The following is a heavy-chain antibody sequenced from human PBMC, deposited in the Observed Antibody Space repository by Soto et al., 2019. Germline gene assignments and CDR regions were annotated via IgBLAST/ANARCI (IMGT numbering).Heavy chain of an antibody. J-gene: IGHJ4*02. D-gene: IGHD5-12*01. CDR1: GFSLSDFAVG. V-gene: IGHV2-5*02. Sequence: TLKESGPTLVKPTQTRTLTCTLSGFSLSDFAVGVAWVRRPPGKALEWLALIYSDGNKYYSPSLKTRLTISTDTSKDHVVLTMTNMDPLDTATYFCVHTAGWLHRDWGKRTQVTVSS. CDR2: IYSDGNK. CDR3: VHTAGWLHRD.